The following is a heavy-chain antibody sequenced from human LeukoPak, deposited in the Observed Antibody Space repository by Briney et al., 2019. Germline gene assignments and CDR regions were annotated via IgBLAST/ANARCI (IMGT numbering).Heavy chain of an antibody. CDR1: GDSISSSNYY. CDR3: ASGYYYGSGSYFSIADY. D-gene: IGHD3-10*01. J-gene: IGHJ4*02. CDR2: IYYSGYT. Sequence: SETLSLTCTVSGDSISSSNYYWGWIRQPPGKGLEWIGSIYYSGYTYYNPSLKSRVTISVDTSKNQFSLKVSSVTAADTAVYYCASGYYYGSGSYFSIADYWGQGTLVTVSS. V-gene: IGHV4-39*01.